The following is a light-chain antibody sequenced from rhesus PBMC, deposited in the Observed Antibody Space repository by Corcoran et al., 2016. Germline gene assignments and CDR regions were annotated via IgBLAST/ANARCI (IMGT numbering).Light chain of an antibody. J-gene: IGLJ1*01. CDR2: DVR. CDR3: CSYRSGSTFI. Sequence: QSALTQPPSVSKSLGQSVTISSTGTSSDIGDYNDVSWYQQHPGTAPRLLIYDVRKRPSGISDRFSGSKSGNTASLTISGLQAEDEADYYGCSYRSGSTFIFGTGTRLTVL. CDR1: SSDIGDYND. V-gene: IGLV2S9*01.